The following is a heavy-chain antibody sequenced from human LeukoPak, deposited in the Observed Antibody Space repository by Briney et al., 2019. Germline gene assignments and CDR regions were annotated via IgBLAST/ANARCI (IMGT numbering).Heavy chain of an antibody. D-gene: IGHD6-19*01. CDR3: ARGGIAVAAPFDY. J-gene: IGHJ4*02. V-gene: IGHV4-4*02. CDR1: GGSNSSSNW. CDR2: TYHSGST. Sequence: SDTLSLTCAVSGGSNSSSNWWSWVRPPPGKGLEWIGETYHSGSTNYNPSLKSRVTISVDKSKNQFSLKLSSVTAADTAVYYCARGGIAVAAPFDYWGQGTLVTVSS.